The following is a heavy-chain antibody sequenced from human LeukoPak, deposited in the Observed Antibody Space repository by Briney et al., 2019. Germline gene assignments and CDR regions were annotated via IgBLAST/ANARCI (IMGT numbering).Heavy chain of an antibody. D-gene: IGHD6-13*01. CDR3: ASHRDSSSWYGVFDY. J-gene: IGHJ4*02. CDR2: IKQDGSEK. Sequence: GGSLRLSCAASGFTFSGYWMSWVRQAPGKGLEWVANIKQDGSEKYYVDSVKGRFTISRDNAKNSLYLQMNSLRAEDTAVYYCASHRDSSSWYGVFDYWGQGTLVTVSS. V-gene: IGHV3-7*01. CDR1: GFTFSGYW.